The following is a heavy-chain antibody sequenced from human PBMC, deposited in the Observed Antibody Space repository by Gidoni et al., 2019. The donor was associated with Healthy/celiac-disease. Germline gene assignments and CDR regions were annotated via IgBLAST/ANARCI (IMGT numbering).Heavy chain of an antibody. V-gene: IGHV4-30-2*01. CDR3: ARQTYYYDSSGLDAFDI. Sequence: QLQLQESGAGLVKPSQTLCLTGAVAGGSISSGGYSWSWIRQPPGKGLEWIGYIDHSGSTYYNPSLKSRVTISVDRSKNQFSLKLSSVTAADTAVYYCARQTYYYDSSGLDAFDIWGQGTMVTVSS. CDR1: GGSISSGGYS. D-gene: IGHD3-22*01. J-gene: IGHJ3*02. CDR2: IDHSGST.